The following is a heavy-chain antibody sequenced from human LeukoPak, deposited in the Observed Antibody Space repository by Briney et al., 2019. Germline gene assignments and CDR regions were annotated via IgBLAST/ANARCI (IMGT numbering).Heavy chain of an antibody. CDR2: IKSDGRSA. Sequence: GGSLRLSCGASGFTLSSYWMHWFRQAPGKGLVWVSTIKSDGRSASYADSVRGRFTISRDNAKNTVFLQMGSLRAEDTAVYYCARDNSSVFDHWGQGALVTVSS. CDR1: GFTLSSYW. CDR3: ARDNSSVFDH. V-gene: IGHV3-74*01. D-gene: IGHD6-6*01. J-gene: IGHJ4*02.